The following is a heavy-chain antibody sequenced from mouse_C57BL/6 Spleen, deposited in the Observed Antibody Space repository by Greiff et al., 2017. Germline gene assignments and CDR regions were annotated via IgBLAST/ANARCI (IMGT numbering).Heavy chain of an antibody. CDR1: GYAFTNYL. J-gene: IGHJ2*01. D-gene: IGHD1-1*01. CDR2: INPGSGGT. Sequence: VMLVESGAELVRPGTSVKVSCKASGYAFTNYLIEWVKQRPGQGLEWIGVINPGSGGTNYNEKFKGKATLTADKSSSTAYMQLSSLTSEDSAVYFCARGSSYGYWGQGTTLTVSS. V-gene: IGHV1-54*01. CDR3: ARGSSYGY.